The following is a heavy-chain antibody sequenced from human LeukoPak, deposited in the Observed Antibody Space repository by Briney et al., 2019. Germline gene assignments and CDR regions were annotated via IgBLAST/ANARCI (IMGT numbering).Heavy chain of an antibody. D-gene: IGHD1-26*01. J-gene: IGHJ4*02. V-gene: IGHV4-34*01. CDR1: GGSFSGYY. CDR2: INHSGST. CDR3: ARDPSWEGY. Sequence: SETLSLTCAVYGGSFSGYYWSWIRQPPGKGLEWIGEINHSGSTNYNPSLKSRVTISVDTSKNQFSLKLSSVTAVDTAVYYCARDPSWEGYWGQGTLVTVSS.